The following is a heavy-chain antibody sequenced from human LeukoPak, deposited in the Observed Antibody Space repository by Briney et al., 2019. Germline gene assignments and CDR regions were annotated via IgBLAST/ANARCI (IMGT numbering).Heavy chain of an antibody. CDR1: GFTLSIYS. CDR2: ISSSSNYI. Sequence: AGSLRLSRAASGFTLSIYSMNWVRQAPGRGLEWVSSISSSSNYIYYVHSVKGRFTISRDNAKNSLFLQMNSLRAEDTAVYFCARSKPWGYCSGGSCYPTYYYYYYMDVWGKGTTVTVSS. V-gene: IGHV3-21*01. J-gene: IGHJ6*03. D-gene: IGHD2-15*01. CDR3: ARSKPWGYCSGGSCYPTYYYYYYMDV.